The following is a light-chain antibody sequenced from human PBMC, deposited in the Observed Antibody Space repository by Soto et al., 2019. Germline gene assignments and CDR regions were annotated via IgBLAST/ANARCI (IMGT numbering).Light chain of an antibody. J-gene: IGKJ4*01. CDR1: RSITSY. V-gene: IGKV3-11*01. Sequence: ETVLTQSPATLSLSPGERATLSCRASRSITSYLAWYQQKPGQAPRLLIYDASNRVTGIPARFSGSGSGTDFTLTISSLEPEDFAVYYCQQRSNWPLTFGGGTKVEIK. CDR3: QQRSNWPLT. CDR2: DAS.